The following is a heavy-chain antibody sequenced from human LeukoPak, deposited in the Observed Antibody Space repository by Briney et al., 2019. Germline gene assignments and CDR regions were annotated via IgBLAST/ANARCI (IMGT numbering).Heavy chain of an antibody. D-gene: IGHD3-22*01. V-gene: IGHV3-23*01. Sequence: PGGYLTRYCAVSGITLSNYGMSWVRQAPGKGLEWVAGISGSGGSTNYADSVKGRFTISRDNPKNTLFLQMKSLRAEDTAVYFCAKRGVVIRVILVGFHKEAYYFDSWGQGALVTVSS. J-gene: IGHJ4*02. CDR3: AKRGVVIRVILVGFHKEAYYFDS. CDR2: ISGSGGST. CDR1: GITLSNYG.